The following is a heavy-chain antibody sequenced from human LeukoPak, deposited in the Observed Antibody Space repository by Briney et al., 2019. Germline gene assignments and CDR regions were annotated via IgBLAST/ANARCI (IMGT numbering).Heavy chain of an antibody. CDR1: GGSISSYY. Sequence: TSETLSLTCTVSGGSISSYYWSWIRQPPGKGLEWIGYIYYSGSTNYNPSLKSRVTISVDTSKNQFSLKPSSVTAADTAVYYCAREASTTVAYYGMDVWGQGTTVTASS. CDR2: IYYSGST. J-gene: IGHJ6*02. D-gene: IGHD4-23*01. CDR3: AREASTTVAYYGMDV. V-gene: IGHV4-59*01.